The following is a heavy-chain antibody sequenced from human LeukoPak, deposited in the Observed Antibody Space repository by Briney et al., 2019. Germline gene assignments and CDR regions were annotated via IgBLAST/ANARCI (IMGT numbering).Heavy chain of an antibody. CDR1: GGSISSYY. CDR3: ARSITMVRADAFDI. CDR2: IYYSGST. V-gene: IGHV4-59*01. J-gene: IGHJ3*02. D-gene: IGHD3-10*01. Sequence: SETLSLTCTVSGGSISSYYWSWIRQPPGKGLEWIGYIYYSGSTNYNPSLKSRVTISVDTSKNQFSLKLSSVTAADTAVYYCARSITMVRADAFDIWGQGTMVIVSS.